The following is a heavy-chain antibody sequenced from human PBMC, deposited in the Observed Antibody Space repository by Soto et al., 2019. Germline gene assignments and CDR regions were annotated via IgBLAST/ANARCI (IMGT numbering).Heavy chain of an antibody. Sequence: ASVKVAYKASCYTLTSHYNSGVRQAPVQWLEWMEWISAYNGNTNYAQKIKGRVTMNTDTSTSTAYMELRSLRSDDTAVYSCAREGLGPSSSWPDYYYGMDVWGPGTTVTVSS. V-gene: IGHV1-18*04. D-gene: IGHD6-13*01. CDR1: CYTLTSHY. J-gene: IGHJ6*02. CDR2: ISAYNGNT. CDR3: AREGLGPSSSWPDYYYGMDV.